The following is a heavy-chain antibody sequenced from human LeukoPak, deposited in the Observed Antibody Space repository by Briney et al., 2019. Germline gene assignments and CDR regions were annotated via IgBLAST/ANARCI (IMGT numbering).Heavy chain of an antibody. D-gene: IGHD5-12*01. CDR3: ASRSGYSAYESSDY. V-gene: IGHV1-69*13. CDR1: GGTFSSYA. CDR2: IIPIFGTA. Sequence: SVKVSCKASGGTFSSYAISWVRQAPGQGLEWMGGIIPIFGTANYAQKFQGRVTITADESTSTVYMELSSLRPEDTAVYYCASRSGYSAYESSDYWGQGTLVTVSS. J-gene: IGHJ4*02.